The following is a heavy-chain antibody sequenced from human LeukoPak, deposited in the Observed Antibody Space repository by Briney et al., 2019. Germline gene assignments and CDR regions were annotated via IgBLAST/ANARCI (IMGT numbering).Heavy chain of an antibody. CDR1: GFTVSSNY. Sequence: PGGSLRLSCAASGFTVSSNYMSWIRQPPGKGLEWIGEINHSGSTNYNPSLKSRVTISVDTSKNQFSLKLSSVTAADTAVYYCARGGGGWLPFDYWGQGTLVTVSS. CDR3: ARGGGGWLPFDY. CDR2: INHSGST. V-gene: IGHV4-34*01. J-gene: IGHJ4*02. D-gene: IGHD5-24*01.